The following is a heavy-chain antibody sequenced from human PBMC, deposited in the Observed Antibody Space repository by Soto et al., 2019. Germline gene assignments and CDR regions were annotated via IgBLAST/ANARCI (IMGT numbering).Heavy chain of an antibody. D-gene: IGHD2-2*01. Sequence: GGSLRLSCAASGFTFSSYEMNWVRQAPGKGLEWVPYISSSGSVIFYADSAKGRFTISRDNAKNSLYLQMNSLRAEDTAIYYCTRRGGDIVVVPAASYYYYGMDVWGQGTTVTVSS. CDR1: GFTFSSYE. J-gene: IGHJ6*02. CDR2: ISSSGSVI. V-gene: IGHV3-48*03. CDR3: TRRGGDIVVVPAASYYYYGMDV.